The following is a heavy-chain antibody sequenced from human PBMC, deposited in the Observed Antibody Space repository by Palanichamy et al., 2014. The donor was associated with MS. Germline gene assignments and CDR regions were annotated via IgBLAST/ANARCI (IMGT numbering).Heavy chain of an antibody. CDR3: ARVGSGWYLDPFPRWERPSQTTTE. Sequence: QVQLVGAGLLKPSETLSLTCAVYGGSFSGYYWSWIRQPPGKGLEWIGEINHSGSTNYNPSLKSRVTISVDTSKSQFSLKLSSVTAADTAVYYCARVGSGWYLDPFPRWERPSQTTTEWGQGTLVTVSS. CDR2: INHSGST. V-gene: IGHV4-34*01. D-gene: IGHD6-19*01. CDR1: GGSFSGYY. J-gene: IGHJ4*02.